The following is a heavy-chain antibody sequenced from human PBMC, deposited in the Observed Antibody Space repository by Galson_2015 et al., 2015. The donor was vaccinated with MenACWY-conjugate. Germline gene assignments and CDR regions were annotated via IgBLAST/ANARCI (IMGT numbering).Heavy chain of an antibody. V-gene: IGHV4-4*02. D-gene: IGHD4-17*01. Sequence: SETLSLTCAVSGASISSVNWWSWVRQPPGKGLEWIAEIYHSGSINYNPSLKSRVTMSADKSKNQFSLKLSSVTAADTAVYYCAREDTVTTVVGDYWGQGTLVTVSS. CDR2: IYHSGSI. J-gene: IGHJ4*02. CDR1: GASISSVNW. CDR3: AREDTVTTVVGDY.